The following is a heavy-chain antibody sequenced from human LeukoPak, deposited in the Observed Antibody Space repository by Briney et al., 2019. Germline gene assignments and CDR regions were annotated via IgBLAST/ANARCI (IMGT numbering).Heavy chain of an antibody. CDR3: ARGGIWYYDILTGYSFDY. CDR1: GGSFSGYY. CDR2: INHSGST. Sequence: SETLSLTCAVYGGSFSGYYWSWIRQPPGKGLEWIGEINHSGSTNYNPSLKSRVTISVDTSKNQFSLKLSSVPAADTAVYYCARGGIWYYDILTGYSFDYWGQGTLVTVSS. D-gene: IGHD3-9*01. V-gene: IGHV4-34*01. J-gene: IGHJ4*02.